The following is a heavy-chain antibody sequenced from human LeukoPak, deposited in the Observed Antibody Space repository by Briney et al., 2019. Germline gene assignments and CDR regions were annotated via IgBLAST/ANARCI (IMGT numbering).Heavy chain of an antibody. Sequence: PSETLSLTCTVSGGSISSYYWSWIRQPPGKGLEWIGYIYYSGSTNYNPSLKSRVTISVDTSKNQFSLKLSSVTAADTAVYYCARELGGYALDVNWFDPWGQGTLVTVSS. V-gene: IGHV4-59*01. D-gene: IGHD3-16*01. J-gene: IGHJ5*02. CDR2: IYYSGST. CDR1: GGSISSYY. CDR3: ARELGGYALDVNWFDP.